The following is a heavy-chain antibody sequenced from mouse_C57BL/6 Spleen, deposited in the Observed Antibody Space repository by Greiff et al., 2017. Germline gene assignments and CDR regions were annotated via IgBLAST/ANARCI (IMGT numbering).Heavy chain of an antibody. Sequence: DVMLLESGGGLVKPGGSLKFSCAASGFTFSSYAMSWVRQTPEQRLEWVATISAGGSYTYYPDNVKGRFTIARDNAKNNLYLQMSHLKSEDTAMYYSASYGNYDYYWDYWGQGTTLTVSS. CDR1: GFTFSSYA. CDR3: ASYGNYDYYWDY. J-gene: IGHJ2*01. D-gene: IGHD2-1*01. V-gene: IGHV5-4*03. CDR2: ISAGGSYT.